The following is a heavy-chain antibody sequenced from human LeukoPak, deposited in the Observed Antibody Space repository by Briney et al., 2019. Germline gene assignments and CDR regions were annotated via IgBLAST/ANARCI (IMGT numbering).Heavy chain of an antibody. D-gene: IGHD6-13*01. CDR2: IYYSGST. CDR3: ASIGYSSSWYYFDY. Sequence: SETLSLTCTVSGGSISSYYWSWIRQPPGKGLEWIGYIYYSGSTNYNPSLKSRVTISVDTPKNQFSLKLSSVTAADTAVYYCASIGYSSSWYYFDYWGQGTLVTVSS. J-gene: IGHJ4*02. CDR1: GGSISSYY. V-gene: IGHV4-59*01.